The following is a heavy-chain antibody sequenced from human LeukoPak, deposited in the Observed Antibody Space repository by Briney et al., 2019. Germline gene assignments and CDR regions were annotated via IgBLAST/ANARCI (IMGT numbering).Heavy chain of an antibody. CDR2: INSDGSST. J-gene: IGHJ4*02. CDR1: GFTFSSYW. V-gene: IGHV3-74*01. CDR3: AKDRFGGSYPISYFDY. D-gene: IGHD1-26*01. Sequence: GGSLRLSCAASGFTFSSYWMHWVRQAPGKGLVWVSRINSDGSSTSYADSVKGRFTISRDNAKNTLYLQMNSLRAEDTAVYYCAKDRFGGSYPISYFDYWGQGTLVTVSS.